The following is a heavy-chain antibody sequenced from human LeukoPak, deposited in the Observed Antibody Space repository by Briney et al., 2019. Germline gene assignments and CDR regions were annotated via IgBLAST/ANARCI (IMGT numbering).Heavy chain of an antibody. V-gene: IGHV3-48*03. D-gene: IGHD3-10*01. CDR1: GFTFSSYE. J-gene: IGHJ5*02. Sequence: GGSLRLSCAASGFTFSSYEMSWVRQAPGKGLEWVSYISSSGSTIYYADSVKGRFTISRDNAKNSLYLQMNSLRAEDTAVYYCVTTMVRGVINEWFDPWGQGTLVTVSS. CDR3: VTTMVRGVINEWFDP. CDR2: ISSSGSTI.